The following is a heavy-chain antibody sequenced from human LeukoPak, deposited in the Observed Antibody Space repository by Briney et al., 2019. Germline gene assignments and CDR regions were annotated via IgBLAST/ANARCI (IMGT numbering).Heavy chain of an antibody. CDR1: GGSLSSYY. CDR2: IYYTGST. Sequence: SETLSLTCTVSGGSLSSYYWSWIRQPPGKGLEWIGCIYYTGSTNYNPSLKSRVTISVDTSKNQFALKLRSVTAADTAVYYCATGRAYSSVDYWGQGTLVTVSS. V-gene: IGHV4-59*01. CDR3: ATGRAYSSVDY. D-gene: IGHD6-19*01. J-gene: IGHJ4*02.